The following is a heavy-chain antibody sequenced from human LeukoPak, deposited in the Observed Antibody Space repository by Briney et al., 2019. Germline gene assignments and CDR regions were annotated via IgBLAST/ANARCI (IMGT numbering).Heavy chain of an antibody. V-gene: IGHV4-39*07. CDR1: GGSISSSSYY. Sequence: SETLSLTCTVSGGSISSSSYYWGWIRQPPGKGLEWIGSIYYSGSTYYNPSLKSRVTISVDTSKNQFSLKLSSVTAADTAVYYCARGSGYNRILWGQGTLVTVSS. CDR3: ARGSGYNRIL. D-gene: IGHD5-24*01. J-gene: IGHJ4*02. CDR2: IYYSGST.